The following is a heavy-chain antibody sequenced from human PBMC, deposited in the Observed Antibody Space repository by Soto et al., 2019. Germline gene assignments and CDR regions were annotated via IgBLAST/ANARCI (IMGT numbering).Heavy chain of an antibody. CDR3: ARHRRVVSTVGPRFDS. CDR1: GDSISNTGYF. J-gene: IGHJ4*02. CDR2: IYYSGST. D-gene: IGHD5-12*01. V-gene: IGHV4-39*01. Sequence: QLQLQESGPGLVKPSETLSLTCTVSGDSISNTGYFWGWIRQPPGKGLEWIGSIYYSGSTYYNPSLTSRVTVCIDASKNQSALNLRSVTAPDVAAYYWARHRRVVSTVGPRFDSWGQGTLVTVPS.